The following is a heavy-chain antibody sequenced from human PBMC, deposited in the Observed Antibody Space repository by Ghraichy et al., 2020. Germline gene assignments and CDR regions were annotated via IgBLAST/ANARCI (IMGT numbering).Heavy chain of an antibody. Sequence: GGSLRLSCAASGFTFSSYWMHWVRQAPGKGLEWVANINQDGSVNYYVDSVKGRFTISRDNAKNSLYLQMNTLRAEDTAVYYCARAVGAMEAYWGQGTLVTVSS. V-gene: IGHV3-7*03. J-gene: IGHJ4*02. CDR2: INQDGSVN. CDR3: ARAVGAMEAY. D-gene: IGHD1-26*01. CDR1: GFTFSSYW.